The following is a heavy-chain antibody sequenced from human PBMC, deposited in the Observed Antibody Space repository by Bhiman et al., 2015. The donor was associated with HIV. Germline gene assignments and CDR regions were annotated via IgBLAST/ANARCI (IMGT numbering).Heavy chain of an antibody. CDR2: ISSTSAYI. CDR1: GFTFSTYN. D-gene: IGHD1-1*01. J-gene: IGHJ4*02. CDR3: ARGQRLFDC. Sequence: EVQLVESGGGLVKPGGSLRLSCAASGFTFSTYNMNWVRQAPGKGLEWVSLISSTSAYIYYADSAKGRFAISRDNAKNSLYLQMNSLRAEDTAVYYCARGQRLFDCWGQGTLVTVSS. V-gene: IGHV3-21*01.